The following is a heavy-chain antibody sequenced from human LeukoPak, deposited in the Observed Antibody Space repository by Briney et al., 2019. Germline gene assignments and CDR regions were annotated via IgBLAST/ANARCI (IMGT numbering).Heavy chain of an antibody. D-gene: IGHD6-19*01. J-gene: IGHJ4*02. CDR2: IYYSGST. CDR1: GGSLSSGSYY. CDR3: AREEGSSGWYRLFDY. V-gene: IGHV4-61*01. Sequence: SETLSLTCTVSGGSLSSGSYYWSWVRQPPGRGLEWVGYIYYSGSTNYNPSLKSRVTISVDTSKNQFSLKLSSVTAADTAVYYCAREEGSSGWYRLFDYWGQGTLVTVSS.